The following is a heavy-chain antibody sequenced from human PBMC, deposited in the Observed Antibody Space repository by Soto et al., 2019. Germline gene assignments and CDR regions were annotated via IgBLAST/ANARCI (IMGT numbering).Heavy chain of an antibody. Sequence: QVQLVQSGAEVKKPGSSVKVSYKASGGTFSSYTISWVRQAPGQGLEWMGRIIPILGIANYAQKFQGRVTITADKSTSTAYMELSSLRSEDTAVYYCARDGDGDPSSYGYFDLWGRGTLVTVSS. J-gene: IGHJ2*01. CDR1: GGTFSSYT. V-gene: IGHV1-69*08. CDR2: IIPILGIA. CDR3: ARDGDGDPSSYGYFDL. D-gene: IGHD4-17*01.